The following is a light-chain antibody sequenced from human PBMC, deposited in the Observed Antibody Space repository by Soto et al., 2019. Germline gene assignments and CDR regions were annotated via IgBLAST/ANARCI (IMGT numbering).Light chain of an antibody. J-gene: IGLJ2*01. CDR1: SSNIGSNY. Sequence: QSVLTQPPSASGTPGQRVTISCSGSSSNIGSNYVYWYQQLPGTAPKLLIYRNNQRPSGVPDRFSGSKSGTSASLAISGLRSEDEADYYCAVWDDRLRSRVFGGGTKLTVL. CDR3: AVWDDRLRSRV. V-gene: IGLV1-47*01. CDR2: RNN.